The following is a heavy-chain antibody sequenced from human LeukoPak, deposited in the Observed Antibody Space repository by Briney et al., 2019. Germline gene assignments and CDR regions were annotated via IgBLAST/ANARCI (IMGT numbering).Heavy chain of an antibody. Sequence: SGGSLRLSCAASGFILSDYWMIWVRQAPGKGLECVGNIKFDGSEIYYLDSVRGRFSISRDNAKNSLYLQMNSLRVEDTAVYYCTRDLNHDSSGWGQGTLVTVSS. CDR2: IKFDGSEI. V-gene: IGHV3-7*01. D-gene: IGHD3-22*01. CDR1: GFILSDYW. CDR3: TRDLNHDSSG. J-gene: IGHJ4*02.